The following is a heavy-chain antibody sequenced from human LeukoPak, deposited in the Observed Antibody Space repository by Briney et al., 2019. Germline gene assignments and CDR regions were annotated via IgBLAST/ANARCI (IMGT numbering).Heavy chain of an antibody. CDR3: ARGQTPMVRGVGIDY. J-gene: IGHJ4*02. CDR2: ISSSSSYI. Sequence: EGSLRLSCAASGFTFSSYSMNWVRQAPGKGLEWVSSISSSSSYIYYADSVKGRFTISRDNAKNSLYLQMNSLRAEDTAVYYCARGQTPMVRGVGIDYWGQGTLVTVSS. D-gene: IGHD3-10*01. V-gene: IGHV3-21*01. CDR1: GFTFSSYS.